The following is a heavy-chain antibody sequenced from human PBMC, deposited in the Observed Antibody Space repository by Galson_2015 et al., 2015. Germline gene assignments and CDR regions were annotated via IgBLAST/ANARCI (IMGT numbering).Heavy chain of an antibody. CDR1: GFTFSSYA. CDR2: ISGRVGGT. CDR3: AKGGFGELLKWFDP. V-gene: IGHV3-23*01. D-gene: IGHD3-10*01. Sequence: SLRLSCAASGFTFSSYAMSWVRQAPGKGLEWVSVISGRVGGTYYADSVKGRFTISRDNSKNTLHLQMNSLRAEDTAVYYCAKGGFGELLKWFDPWGQGTLVIVSS. J-gene: IGHJ5*02.